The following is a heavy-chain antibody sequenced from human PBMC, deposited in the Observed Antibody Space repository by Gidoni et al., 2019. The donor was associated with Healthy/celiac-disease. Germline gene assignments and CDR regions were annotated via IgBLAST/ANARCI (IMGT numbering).Heavy chain of an antibody. D-gene: IGHD6-25*01. CDR3: ALPTQAAKVPIFDE. CDR2: IYWDDDE. J-gene: IGHJ4*02. CDR1: GFSLSTSGVG. V-gene: IGHV2-5*02. Sequence: QITLKESGPTLVKPTQTLTLTCTFSGFSLSTSGVGLGWIRQSPGKALEWLALIYWDDDERYSPSLKNRLTITKDTSKNQVVLTMTDMDPVDTATYFCALPTQAAKVPIFDEWGQGTLVTVSS.